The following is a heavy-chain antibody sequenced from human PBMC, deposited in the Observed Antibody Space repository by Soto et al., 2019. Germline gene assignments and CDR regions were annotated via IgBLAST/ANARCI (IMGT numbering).Heavy chain of an antibody. Sequence: PGRSLRLSCAASGCNFRSYAMSWVRQATGKGLEWVSAISGSGGSTYYADSVKGRFTISRDNSKNTLYLQMNSLRAEDTAVYYCAKARPSDKFYSSHYWGQGTLVTVSS. CDR1: GCNFRSYA. V-gene: IGHV3-23*01. CDR3: AKARPSDKFYSSHY. D-gene: IGHD6-13*01. CDR2: ISGSGGST. J-gene: IGHJ4*02.